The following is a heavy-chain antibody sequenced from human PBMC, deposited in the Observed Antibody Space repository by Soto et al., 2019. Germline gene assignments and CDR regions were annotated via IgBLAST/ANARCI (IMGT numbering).Heavy chain of an antibody. CDR1: GGTFSSYA. J-gene: IGHJ4*02. V-gene: IGHV1-69*01. CDR2: IIPIFGTA. CDR3: ARDLTIGYCSGGSCYSQAFDY. D-gene: IGHD2-15*01. Sequence: QVRLVQSGAEVKKPGSSVKVSCKASGGTFSSYAISWVRQAPGQGLEWMGGIIPIFGTANYAQKFQGRVTITADESTSTAYMELSSLRSEDTAVYYCARDLTIGYCSGGSCYSQAFDYWGQGTLVTVSS.